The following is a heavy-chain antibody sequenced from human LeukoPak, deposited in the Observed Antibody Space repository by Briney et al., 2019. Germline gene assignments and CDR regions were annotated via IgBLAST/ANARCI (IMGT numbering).Heavy chain of an antibody. D-gene: IGHD2-21*01. CDR3: ARVDWDGYYYYFGMDV. CDR1: GGSFSGYY. Sequence: SETLSLTCAVYGGSFSGYYWSWIRQPPGKGLEWIGEINHSGSTNYNPSLKSRVTISVDTSKNQFSLKLSSVTAADTAVYYCARVDWDGYYYYFGMDVWGQGTAVTVSS. J-gene: IGHJ6*02. V-gene: IGHV4-34*01. CDR2: INHSGST.